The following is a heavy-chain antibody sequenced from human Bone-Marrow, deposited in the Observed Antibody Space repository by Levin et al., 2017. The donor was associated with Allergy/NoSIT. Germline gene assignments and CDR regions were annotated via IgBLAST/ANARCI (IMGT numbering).Heavy chain of an antibody. D-gene: IGHD1-14*01. CDR2: THSSAET. CDR3: ARHSNSGTYPLDA. CDR1: GASINGHY. Sequence: SQTLSLTCTVSGASINGHYWSWVRQLPGRGLEWIVYTHSSAETNYNPPLKSRVIISLDTSKNQLSLKLNSVTAADTAVYDCARHSNSGTYPLDAWGQGTQVTVSS. J-gene: IGHJ5*02. V-gene: IGHV4-59*11.